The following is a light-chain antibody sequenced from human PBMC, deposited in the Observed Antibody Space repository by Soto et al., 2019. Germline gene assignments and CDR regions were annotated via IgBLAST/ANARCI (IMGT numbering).Light chain of an antibody. CDR1: QSVNSH. J-gene: IGKJ3*01. CDR2: GAS. Sequence: EIVMTQSPATLSVSSGERATLSCRAGQSVNSHLAWYQQKPGQAPRLLIYGASTRATGIPARFSGSGSGTESSLTISSLQSEDEAEYYCQPYNDWPFTFGPG. CDR3: QPYNDWPFT. V-gene: IGKV3-15*01.